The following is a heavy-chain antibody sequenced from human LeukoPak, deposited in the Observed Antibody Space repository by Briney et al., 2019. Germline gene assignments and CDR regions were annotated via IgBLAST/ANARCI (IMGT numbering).Heavy chain of an antibody. D-gene: IGHD3-9*01. Sequence: GGSLRLSCVASGFTFNNAWMSWVRQAPGKGLEWVANIKQDGSEKYYVDSVKGRFTISRDNAKNSLYLQMNSLRAEDTAVYYCAKGHYYNILTGYSVRRGLDYWGQGTLVTVSS. CDR3: AKGHYYNILTGYSVRRGLDY. J-gene: IGHJ4*02. V-gene: IGHV3-7*01. CDR1: GFTFNNAW. CDR2: IKQDGSEK.